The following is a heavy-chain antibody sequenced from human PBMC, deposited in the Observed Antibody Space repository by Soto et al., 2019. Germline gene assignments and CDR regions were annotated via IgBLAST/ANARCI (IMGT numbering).Heavy chain of an antibody. J-gene: IGHJ6*02. CDR3: ARDRGVRWLRLLYGMDV. Sequence: GASVKVSCKASGGTFSSYAISWVRQAPGQKLEWMGGIIPIFGTANYAQKFQGRVTITADESTSTAYMELSSLRSEDTAVYYCARDRGVRWLRLLYGMDVWGQGTTVTVSS. V-gene: IGHV1-69*13. D-gene: IGHD5-12*01. CDR2: IIPIFGTA. CDR1: GGTFSSYA.